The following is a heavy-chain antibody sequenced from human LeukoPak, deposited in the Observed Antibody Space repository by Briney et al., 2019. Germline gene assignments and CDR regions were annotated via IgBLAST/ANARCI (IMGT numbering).Heavy chain of an antibody. CDR3: ARQKWEQQGRDYYFNGLDV. CDR1: GASLNGHY. Sequence: SETLSLTCAVYGASLNGHYWSWIRQPPGKGLEWIGEGSDVGGTKYNPSLKSRVTISADTSKNQFSLKLSSVTAADTAVYYCARQKWEQQGRDYYFNGLDVWGPGTTVTVSS. J-gene: IGHJ6*02. CDR2: GSDVGGT. D-gene: IGHD1-26*01. V-gene: IGHV4-34*01.